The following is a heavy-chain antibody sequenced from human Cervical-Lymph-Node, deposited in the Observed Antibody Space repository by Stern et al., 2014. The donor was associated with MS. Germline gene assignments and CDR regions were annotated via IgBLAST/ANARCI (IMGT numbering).Heavy chain of an antibody. CDR2: IIPALNVA. CDR3: AGPAPLD. CDR1: GGSLSTYT. D-gene: IGHD2-2*01. V-gene: IGHV1-69*02. Sequence: QLLQPGAELKKPGSSVKVSCKASGGSLSTYTITWVRQAPGQGLEWMGRIIPALNVANYAQKVQGRLTITADKSTSTAYMEMSSLRSDDTAVYYCAGPAPLDWGQGTLVTVSS. J-gene: IGHJ4*02.